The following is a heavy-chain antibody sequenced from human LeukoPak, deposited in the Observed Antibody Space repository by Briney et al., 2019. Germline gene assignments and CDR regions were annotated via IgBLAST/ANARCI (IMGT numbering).Heavy chain of an antibody. D-gene: IGHD3-10*01. Sequence: SSETLSLTCTVSGASISSSIYYWAWIRQPPGKGLEWIGTLYYGGPTYYNPSLKSRVTISVDTSKNQISLKLISVSAADTAVYYCARHFGSATYYNGFDVRGQGTLVTVSS. V-gene: IGHV4-39*01. CDR2: LYYGGPT. J-gene: IGHJ4*02. CDR1: GASISSSIYY. CDR3: ARHFGSATYYNGFDV.